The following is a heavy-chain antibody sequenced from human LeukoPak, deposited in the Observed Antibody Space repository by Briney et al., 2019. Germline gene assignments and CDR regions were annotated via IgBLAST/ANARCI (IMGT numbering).Heavy chain of an antibody. J-gene: IGHJ4*02. CDR3: ARESLSSGSFDY. V-gene: IGHV3-30-3*01. CDR1: GFTFSSYA. Sequence: GGSLRLSCAASGFTFSSYAMHGVRQAPGKGLEGVAVISYDGSNKYYADSVKGRFTISRDNSKNTLYLQMNSLRAEDTAVYYCARESLSSGSFDYWGQGTLVTVSS. CDR2: ISYDGSNK. D-gene: IGHD6-19*01.